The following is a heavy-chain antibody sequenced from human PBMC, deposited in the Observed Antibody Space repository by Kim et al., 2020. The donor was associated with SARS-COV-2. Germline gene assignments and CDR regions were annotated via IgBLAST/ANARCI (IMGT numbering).Heavy chain of an antibody. Sequence: SVKVFCKASGGTFSSYAISWVRQAPGQGLEWMGGIIPIFGTANYAQQFQGRVTITADESTSTAYMELSSLRSEDTAVYYCASRYYYDSSGYYKAYYYYGMDVWGQGTTVTVSS. J-gene: IGHJ6*02. V-gene: IGHV1-69*13. D-gene: IGHD3-22*01. CDR1: GGTFSSYA. CDR2: IIPIFGTA. CDR3: ASRYYYDSSGYYKAYYYYGMDV.